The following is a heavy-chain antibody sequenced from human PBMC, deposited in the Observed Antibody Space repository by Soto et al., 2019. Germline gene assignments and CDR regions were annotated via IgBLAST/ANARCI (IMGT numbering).Heavy chain of an antibody. D-gene: IGHD3-16*01. CDR3: AKDRRAGGNSAFYFDF. V-gene: IGHV3-23*01. CDR2: ISATGGGT. CDR1: GFKFSNYA. J-gene: IGHJ4*02. Sequence: GGSLRLSCAASGFKFSNYAMSWVRQAPGKGLEWVSLISATGGGTYYADSVKGRFTTSRDNSHNTLYLQVHSLTAEDTAVYYCAKDRRAGGNSAFYFDFWGQGAQVTVAS.